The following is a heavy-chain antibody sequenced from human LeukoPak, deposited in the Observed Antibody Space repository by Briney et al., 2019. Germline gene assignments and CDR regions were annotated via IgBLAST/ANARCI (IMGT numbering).Heavy chain of an antibody. CDR3: ARDPQGGPATTTNFDY. V-gene: IGHV1-18*01. CDR1: GYTFTSYG. J-gene: IGHJ4*02. D-gene: IGHD5-24*01. Sequence: GASVKVSCKASGYTFTSYGISWVRQAPGQGLEWMGWISAYNGNTNYAQKLQGRVTMATDTSTSTAYMELRSLRSDDTAVYYCARDPQGGPATTTNFDYWGQGTLVTVSS. CDR2: ISAYNGNT.